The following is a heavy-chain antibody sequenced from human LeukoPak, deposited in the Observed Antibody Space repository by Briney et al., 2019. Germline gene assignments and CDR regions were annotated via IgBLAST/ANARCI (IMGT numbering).Heavy chain of an antibody. Sequence: SVKVSCKASGGTFSSYAISWVRQAPGQGLEWMGGIIPIFGTANYAQKFQGRVTITADESTSTAYMEPSSLRSEDTAVYYCARDIRPSIAAAGNDAFDIWGQGTMVTVSS. CDR2: IIPIFGTA. CDR3: ARDIRPSIAAAGNDAFDI. V-gene: IGHV1-69*13. CDR1: GGTFSSYA. J-gene: IGHJ3*02. D-gene: IGHD6-13*01.